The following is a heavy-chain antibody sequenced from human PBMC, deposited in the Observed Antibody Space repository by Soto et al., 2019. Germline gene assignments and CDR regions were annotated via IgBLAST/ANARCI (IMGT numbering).Heavy chain of an antibody. Sequence: GGSLRLSCAASGFTFSSYSMNWVRQAPGKGLEWVSSISSSSSYIYYADSVKGRFTISRDNAKNSLYLQMNSLRAEDTAVYYCARVPGEYGSGSYYWSDKLYYMDVWGKGTTVTVSS. CDR2: ISSSSSYI. CDR1: GFTFSSYS. D-gene: IGHD3-10*01. CDR3: ARVPGEYGSGSYYWSDKLYYMDV. V-gene: IGHV3-21*01. J-gene: IGHJ6*03.